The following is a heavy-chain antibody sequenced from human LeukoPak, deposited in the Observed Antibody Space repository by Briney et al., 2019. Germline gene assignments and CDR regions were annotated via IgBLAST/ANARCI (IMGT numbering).Heavy chain of an antibody. V-gene: IGHV4-61*02. J-gene: IGHJ4*02. D-gene: IGHD3-10*01. Sequence: SETLSLTCTDSGGSISSGSYSWNWIRQPAGKGLEWIGRIYTSGSTNYNPSLKSRVTMSVDTSKNQFSMKLSSVTAADTAVCYCASSTGSGSYYPLFDYWGQGTLVTVSS. CDR2: IYTSGST. CDR3: ASSTGSGSYYPLFDY. CDR1: GGSISSGSYS.